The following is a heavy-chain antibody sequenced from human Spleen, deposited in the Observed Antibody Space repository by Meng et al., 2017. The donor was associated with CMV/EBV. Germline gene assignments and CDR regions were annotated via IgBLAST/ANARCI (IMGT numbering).Heavy chain of an antibody. D-gene: IGHD3-22*01. CDR1: GFTFSNYW. V-gene: IGHV3-7*01. CDR3: ARGPYDSSGYYFDAFDM. CDR2: IKQDGSEK. Sequence: GGSLRLSCAASGFTFSNYWMSWVRQAPGKGLEWVANIKQDGSEKYYVDSVKGRFTISRDNAKNSLYLQMNSLRAEDTAVYYCARGPYDSSGYYFDAFDMWGQGTMVTVSS. J-gene: IGHJ3*02.